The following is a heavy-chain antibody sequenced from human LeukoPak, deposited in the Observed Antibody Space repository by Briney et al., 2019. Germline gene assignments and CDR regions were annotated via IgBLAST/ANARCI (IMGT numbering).Heavy chain of an antibody. V-gene: IGHV4-59*01. CDR1: GGSTSSYY. CDR3: ARSYYDILTGPGYFDY. J-gene: IGHJ4*02. Sequence: KPSETLSLTCTVSGGSTSSYYWSWIRQPPGKGLEWIGYIYYSGSTNYNPSLKSRVTISVDTSKNQFSLKLSSVTAADTAVYYCARSYYDILTGPGYFDYWGQGTLVTVSS. CDR2: IYYSGST. D-gene: IGHD3-9*01.